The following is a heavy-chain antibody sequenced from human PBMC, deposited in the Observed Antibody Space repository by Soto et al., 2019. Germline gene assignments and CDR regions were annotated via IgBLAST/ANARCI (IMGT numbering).Heavy chain of an antibody. V-gene: IGHV4-39*01. CDR2: IFYTGNT. Sequence: LSLTCTVSGIAISNDNYHWGWIRQPPGKGLEWIGSIFYTGNTYYKSSLESRITISVDTSKNQFSLKLSSVTAADTAVYYCARRYGSAIDYWGQGTLVTVSS. D-gene: IGHD1-26*01. CDR1: GIAISNDNYH. J-gene: IGHJ4*02. CDR3: ARRYGSAIDY.